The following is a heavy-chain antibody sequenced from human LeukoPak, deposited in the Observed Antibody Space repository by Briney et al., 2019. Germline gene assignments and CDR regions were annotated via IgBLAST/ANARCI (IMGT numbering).Heavy chain of an antibody. CDR1: XGSFSSGXYY. V-gene: IGHV4-61*01. CDR2: XYYSGST. CDR3: ARIGHYDPEVAAFDI. Sequence: LTXTVSXGSFSSGXYYXXWFXQXXXXXXXWXXXXYYSGSTNYNPSLKSRVTISVDTSKNQFSLKLSSVTAADTAVYYCARIGHYDPEVAAFDIWGQGTMVTVSS. D-gene: IGHD3-3*01. J-gene: IGHJ3*02.